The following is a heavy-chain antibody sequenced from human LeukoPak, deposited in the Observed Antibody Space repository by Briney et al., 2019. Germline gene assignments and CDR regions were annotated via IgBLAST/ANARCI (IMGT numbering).Heavy chain of an antibody. J-gene: IGHJ4*02. V-gene: IGHV1-69*13. CDR1: GGTFSSYA. CDR2: IIPVFGTA. D-gene: IGHD3-22*01. CDR3: AAPPYYYDSSRPMYYFDY. Sequence: ASVKVSCKASGGTFSSYAISWVRQAPGQGLEWMGGIIPVFGTANYAQKFQGRVTITADESTSTAYMELSSLRSEDTAVYYCAAPPYYYDSSRPMYYFDYWGQGTLVTVSS.